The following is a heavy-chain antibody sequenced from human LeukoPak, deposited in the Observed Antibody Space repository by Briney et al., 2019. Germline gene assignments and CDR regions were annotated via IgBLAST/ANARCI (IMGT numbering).Heavy chain of an antibody. CDR3: ARAVCSSSSCYIGRYFDY. Sequence: KSSETLSLTCTVSGGSISSYHWSWIRQPPGKGLEWIGYIYYSGSTNYNPSLKSRVTISIDTSKNQFSLKLSSVTAADTAVYYCARAVCSSSSCYIGRYFDYWGQGTLVTVSS. J-gene: IGHJ4*02. CDR2: IYYSGST. D-gene: IGHD2-2*02. CDR1: GGSISSYH. V-gene: IGHV4-59*01.